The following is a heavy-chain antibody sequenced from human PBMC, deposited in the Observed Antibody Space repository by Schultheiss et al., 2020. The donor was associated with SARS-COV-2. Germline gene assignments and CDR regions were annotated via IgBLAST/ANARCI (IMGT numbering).Heavy chain of an antibody. J-gene: IGHJ6*02. V-gene: IGHV1-18*01. CDR2: ISAYNGNT. CDR1: GYTFTSYD. Sequence: ASVKVSCKASGYTFTSYDINWVRQATGQGLEWMGWISAYNGNTNYAQKLQGRVTMTRDTSISTAYMELSRLRSDDTAVYYCAKDIVVVPAALPVGGLDVLGQGTTVTVSS. CDR3: AKDIVVVPAALPVGGLDV. D-gene: IGHD2-2*01.